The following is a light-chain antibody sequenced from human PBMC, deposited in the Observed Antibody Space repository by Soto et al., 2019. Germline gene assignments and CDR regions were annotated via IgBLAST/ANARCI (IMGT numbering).Light chain of an antibody. J-gene: IGKJ2*01. V-gene: IGKV3-11*01. CDR3: QQRSTWYT. CDR2: DAS. CDR1: QSISRY. Sequence: EIVLTQSPATLSLSPGERATLSCRTSQSISRYLAWYQQKPGQAPRLLIYDASNRATGIPARFSGSGSGTDFTLTISSLEPYDFAVFYCQQRSTWYTFGQLTKLEIK.